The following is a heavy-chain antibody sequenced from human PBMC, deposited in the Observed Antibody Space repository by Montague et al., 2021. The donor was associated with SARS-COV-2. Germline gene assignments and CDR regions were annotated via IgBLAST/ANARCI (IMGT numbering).Heavy chain of an antibody. CDR3: ARDDIVLQGVTKGMDV. J-gene: IGHJ6*02. Sequence: SETLSLTCTVSGGSISSSNYYWGWIRQPPGKGLEWIGTMYYSGSTYYNPSLKSRVTISIDTSKNQFSLKLSSVTAADTDVYYCARDDIVLQGVTKGMDVWGQGTTVTVSS. CDR1: GGSISSSNYY. V-gene: IGHV4-39*07. D-gene: IGHD3-10*01. CDR2: MYYSGST.